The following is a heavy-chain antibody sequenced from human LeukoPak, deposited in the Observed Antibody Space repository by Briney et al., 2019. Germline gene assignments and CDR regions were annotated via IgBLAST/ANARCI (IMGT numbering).Heavy chain of an antibody. CDR3: AHRPRYYGSGSYVDV. CDR1: GFSLSTTGVG. D-gene: IGHD3-10*01. CDR2: TYWNDDK. Sequence: SGPTLVKPTQALTLTCTFSGFSLSTTGVGVSWIRQPPVKALEWLAVTYWNDDKSYSPSLKSRLTITKHTSKNQVLLTMTNMDPVDTATYYCAHRPRYYGSGSYVDVWGKGTTVTISS. V-gene: IGHV2-5*01. J-gene: IGHJ6*04.